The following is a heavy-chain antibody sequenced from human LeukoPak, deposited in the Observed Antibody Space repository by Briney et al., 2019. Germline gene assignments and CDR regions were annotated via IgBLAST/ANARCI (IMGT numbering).Heavy chain of an antibody. CDR2: ITGSGGST. CDR3: GRDSRWAQPDH. D-gene: IGHD5-24*01. J-gene: IGHJ4*02. CDR1: GFTFIHYG. Sequence: GGSLRLSCAASGFTFIHYGINWVRQAPGKGLEWVSGITGSGGSTYYADSVEGRFTISRDNSKNTVYLQINSLTAEDTAVYYCGRDSRWAQPDHWGQGTLVTVSS. V-gene: IGHV3-23*01.